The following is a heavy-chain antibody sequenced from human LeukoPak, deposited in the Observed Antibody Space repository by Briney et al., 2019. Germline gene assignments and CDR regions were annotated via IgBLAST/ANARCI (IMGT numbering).Heavy chain of an antibody. D-gene: IGHD3-16*01. CDR2: IWYDGSNK. Sequence: PGGSLRLSCAASGFTFSSYGMHWVRQAPGKGLEWVAVIWYDGSNKYYADSVKGRFTISRDNSKNTQYLQMNSLRAEDTAVYYCAKDPEQNGGGVFDYWGQGTLVTVSS. J-gene: IGHJ4*02. CDR1: GFTFSSYG. CDR3: AKDPEQNGGGVFDY. V-gene: IGHV3-33*06.